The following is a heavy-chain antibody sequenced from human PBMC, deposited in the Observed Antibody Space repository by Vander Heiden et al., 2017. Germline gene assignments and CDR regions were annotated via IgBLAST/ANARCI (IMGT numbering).Heavy chain of an antibody. J-gene: IGHJ6*02. CDR1: GFTFSSYS. Sequence: EVQLVESGGGLVKPGGSLRLSCAASGFTFSSYSMNWVRQAPGKGLEWVSSISSSSSYIYYADSVKGRGTISRDNAKNSLYLQMNSLRDEDKDVYYCARVGSSGWYNTKNYGMDVWGQGNTVTVSS. V-gene: IGHV3-21*01. D-gene: IGHD6-19*01. CDR2: ISSSSSYI. CDR3: ARVGSSGWYNTKNYGMDV.